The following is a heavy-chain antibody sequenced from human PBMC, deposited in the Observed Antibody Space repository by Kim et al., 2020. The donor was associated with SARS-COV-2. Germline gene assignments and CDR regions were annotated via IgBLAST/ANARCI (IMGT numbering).Heavy chain of an antibody. CDR1: GGSISSYY. Sequence: SETLSLTCTVSGGSISSYYWSWIRQPPGKGLEWIGYIYYSGSTNYNPSLKSRVTISVDTSKNQFSLKLSSVTAADTAVYYCARAGRDGDLLNWGQGTLVTVSS. CDR2: IYYSGST. J-gene: IGHJ4*02. D-gene: IGHD4-17*01. CDR3: ARAGRDGDLLN. V-gene: IGHV4-59*01.